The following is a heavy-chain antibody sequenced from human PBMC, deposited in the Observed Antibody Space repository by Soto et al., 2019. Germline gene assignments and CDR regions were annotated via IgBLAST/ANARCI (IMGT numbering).Heavy chain of an antibody. Sequence: GGSLRLSCAASGFTFSSYAMSWVRQAPGKGLEWVSAISGSGGSTYYADSVKGRFTISRDNSKNTLYLQMNSLRAEDTAVYYCAKDLRDLGPAGTWGFDYWGQGTLVTVSS. J-gene: IGHJ4*02. CDR2: ISGSGGST. CDR3: AKDLRDLGPAGTWGFDY. CDR1: GFTFSSYA. V-gene: IGHV3-23*01. D-gene: IGHD6-13*01.